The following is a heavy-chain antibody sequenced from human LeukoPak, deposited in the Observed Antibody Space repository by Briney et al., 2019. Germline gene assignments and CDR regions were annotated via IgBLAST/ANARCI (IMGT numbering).Heavy chain of an antibody. CDR1: GGSFSGFY. V-gene: IGHV4-34*01. D-gene: IGHD1-26*01. CDR2: INHSGST. J-gene: IGHJ5*02. Sequence: PSETLSLTCAVYGGSFSGFYWSWIRQPPGKGLEWIGEINHSGSTNYNPSLKSRVTISVDTSKNQFSLKLSSVTAADTAVYYCARVWSGGSYIGFDPWGQGTLVTVSS. CDR3: ARVWSGGSYIGFDP.